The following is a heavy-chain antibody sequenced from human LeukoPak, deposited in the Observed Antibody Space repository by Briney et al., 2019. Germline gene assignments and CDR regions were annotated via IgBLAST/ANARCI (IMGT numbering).Heavy chain of an antibody. Sequence: PSETLSLTCTVSGGSISNYYWSWIRQPAGKGLEWIGRIYTSGSTNYNPSLESRVTMLVDTSKKQFSLILSSVTAADTAVYYCARDRCNSTNCSARVAFDIWGQGTMVTVSS. CDR1: GGSISNYY. CDR3: ARDRCNSTNCSARVAFDI. CDR2: IYTSGST. J-gene: IGHJ3*02. D-gene: IGHD2-2*01. V-gene: IGHV4-4*07.